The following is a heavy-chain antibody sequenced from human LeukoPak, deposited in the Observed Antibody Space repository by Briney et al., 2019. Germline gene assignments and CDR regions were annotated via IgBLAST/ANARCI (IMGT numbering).Heavy chain of an antibody. J-gene: IGHJ4*02. CDR3: AKSDYGDYFDF. Sequence: GGSLRLSCAASGFTFSSYAMSWVRQAPGKGLEWVSAISGSGGSTYYADPVKGRFTISRDNSKNTLFLQMNSLRAEDTAVYYCAKSDYGDYFDFWGQGTLVTVSS. CDR1: GFTFSSYA. V-gene: IGHV3-23*01. D-gene: IGHD4-17*01. CDR2: ISGSGGST.